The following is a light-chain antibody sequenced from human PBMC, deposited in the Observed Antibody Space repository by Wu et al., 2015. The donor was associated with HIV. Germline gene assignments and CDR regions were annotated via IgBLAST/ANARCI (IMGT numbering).Light chain of an antibody. V-gene: IGKV3-20*01. CDR1: QVVSASY. J-gene: IGKJ5*01. Sequence: EIVLTQSPGTLSLSPGQRATLSCRSSQVVSASYVAWYQKRAGQAPKLVVFGASQRATDIPDRFGGSGSGTEFILTIRRLEPEDFAVYYCQQYGDTPVTFGQGTRLE. CDR2: GAS. CDR3: QQYGDTPVT.